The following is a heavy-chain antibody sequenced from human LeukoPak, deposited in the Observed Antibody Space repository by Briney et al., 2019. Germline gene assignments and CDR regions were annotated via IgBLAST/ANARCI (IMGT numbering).Heavy chain of an antibody. J-gene: IGHJ4*02. V-gene: IGHV4-34*01. Sequence: PSETLSLTCAVYGGSFSGYYWSWIRQPPGKGLEWIGEINHSGSTAYNPSLKSRVTISVDTSKNQFSLKLSSVTAADTAVYYCAKTPTALVRGGYYFDNWGQGTLVTVSS. CDR3: AKTPTALVRGGYYFDN. CDR1: GGSFSGYY. D-gene: IGHD6-6*01. CDR2: INHSGST.